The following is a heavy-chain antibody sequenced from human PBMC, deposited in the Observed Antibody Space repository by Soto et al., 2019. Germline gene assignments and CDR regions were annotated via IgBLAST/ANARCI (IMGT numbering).Heavy chain of an antibody. Sequence: GGSLRLCCAASGLTVDDYAMHWVRQAPGKGLEWVAVIWYDGSNKYYADSVKGRFTISRDNSKNTLYLQMNSLRAEDTAVYYCARVCHRYGDYDGVAFDIWGQGTMVTVSS. CDR2: IWYDGSNK. V-gene: IGHV3-33*08. J-gene: IGHJ3*02. CDR3: ARVCHRYGDYDGVAFDI. CDR1: GLTVDDYA. D-gene: IGHD4-17*01.